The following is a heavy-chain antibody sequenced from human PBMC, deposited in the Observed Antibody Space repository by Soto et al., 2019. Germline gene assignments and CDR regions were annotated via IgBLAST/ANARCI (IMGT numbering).Heavy chain of an antibody. Sequence: GASVKVSCKASGYTFTSYAMHWVRQAPGQRLEWMGWINAGNGNTKYPQKFQGRVTITRDRSASTAYMELSSLRSEDTAVYYCARDPAGYCSSTSCYSAWFDPWGQGTLVTVSS. CDR2: INAGNGNT. CDR1: GYTFTSYA. J-gene: IGHJ5*02. D-gene: IGHD2-2*03. CDR3: ARDPAGYCSSTSCYSAWFDP. V-gene: IGHV1-3*01.